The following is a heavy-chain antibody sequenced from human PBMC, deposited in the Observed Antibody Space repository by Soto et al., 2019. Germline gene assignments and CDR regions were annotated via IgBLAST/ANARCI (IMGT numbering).Heavy chain of an antibody. Sequence: AASVKVSCKASGYTFINFFIHWVRQAPGQGLEWVGIINPSGGATTYPQKFQGRVTMTGDTSTSTVYMDVSSLRFDDTAVYYCARSHCSGGSCYLGAFDIWGQGTMVTVSS. CDR3: ARSHCSGGSCYLGAFDI. CDR2: INPSGGAT. J-gene: IGHJ3*02. CDR1: GYTFINFF. V-gene: IGHV1-46*01. D-gene: IGHD2-15*01.